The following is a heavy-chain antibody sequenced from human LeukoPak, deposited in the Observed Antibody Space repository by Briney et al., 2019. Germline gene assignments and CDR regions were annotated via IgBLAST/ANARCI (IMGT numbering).Heavy chain of an antibody. CDR3: ARHDYGDYVAPAN. V-gene: IGHV4-59*08. Sequence: SETLSLTCTVSGGSISSYYWSWLRQPPGKGLEWCGYIYYSGSTNYNPSLKSRVTISVDTSKNQFSLKLSSVTAADTAVYYCARHDYGDYVAPANWGQGTLVTVSS. CDR2: IYYSGST. D-gene: IGHD4-17*01. J-gene: IGHJ4*02. CDR1: GGSISSYY.